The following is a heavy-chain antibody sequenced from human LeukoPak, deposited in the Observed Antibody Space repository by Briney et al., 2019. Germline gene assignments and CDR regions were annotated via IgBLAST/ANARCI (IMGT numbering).Heavy chain of an antibody. CDR1: GFTFSSYG. CDR2: ISGSGGST. J-gene: IGHJ4*02. CDR3: AKEYGYTYGEFDY. D-gene: IGHD5-18*01. Sequence: GGSLRLSCAASGFTFSSYGMSWVRQAPGKGLEWVSAISGSGGSTYYADSVEGRFTISRDNSKNTLYLQMNSLRAEDTAVYYCAKEYGYTYGEFDYWGQGTLVTVSS. V-gene: IGHV3-23*01.